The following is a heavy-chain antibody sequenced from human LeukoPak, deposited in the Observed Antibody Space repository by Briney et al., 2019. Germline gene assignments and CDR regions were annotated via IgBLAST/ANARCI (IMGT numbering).Heavy chain of an antibody. Sequence: GGSLRLSCVTSGFTFSRYWMSWVRQAPGKGLEWVANIKQDGSEKNYVDSVKGRFSISRDNAKNSLYLQMNSLRAEDTAVYYCAREPGYSYGFDAFDIWGQGTMVTVSS. CDR2: IKQDGSEK. J-gene: IGHJ3*02. V-gene: IGHV3-7*01. D-gene: IGHD5-18*01. CDR3: AREPGYSYGFDAFDI. CDR1: GFTFSRYW.